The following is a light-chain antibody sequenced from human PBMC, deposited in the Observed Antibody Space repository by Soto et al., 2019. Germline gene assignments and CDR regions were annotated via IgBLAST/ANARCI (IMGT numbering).Light chain of an antibody. J-gene: IGKJ4*01. CDR1: QSVGSY. CDR2: DAS. CDR3: QQRSNWPLT. V-gene: IGKV3-11*01. Sequence: EIVLTQSPATLSLSPGERATLSCRASQSVGSYLAWYQQKPGQAPRLLIYDASSRATGIPARFSGSGSGTDFTLPISSLEPEDFAVYYCQQRSNWPLTFCGGTKVDIK.